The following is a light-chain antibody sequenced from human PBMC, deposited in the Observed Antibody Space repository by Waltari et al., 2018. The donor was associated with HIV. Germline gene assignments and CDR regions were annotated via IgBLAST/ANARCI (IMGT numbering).Light chain of an antibody. CDR1: RHIDSF. J-gene: IGKJ3*01. CDR2: AS. Sequence: DIQMTQSPSPLSASVGDSVTITCRTSRHIDSFLSWYQHKPGQTPKLLISASTLQRGVPSRFSGGGSGTDFTLTITGLQPEDFTTYFCLQTYSRPRTFGPGTKVDFK. CDR3: LQTYSRPRT. V-gene: IGKV1-39*01.